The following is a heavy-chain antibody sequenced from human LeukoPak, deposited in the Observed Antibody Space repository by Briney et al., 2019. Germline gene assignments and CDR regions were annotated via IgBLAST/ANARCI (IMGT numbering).Heavy chain of an antibody. J-gene: IGHJ4*02. CDR3: ASERPSSSWYDY. CDR2: IHPDGHEQ. D-gene: IGHD6-13*01. V-gene: IGHV3-7*01. CDR1: GFTFSSQW. Sequence: GGSLRLSCATSGFTFSSQWMTWVRQAPGKGLEWVANIHPDGHEQYYAAAVRGRFTITRDSAKKAFYLQMNSLRLEDTAVYYCASERPSSSWYDYWGQGTLVTVSS.